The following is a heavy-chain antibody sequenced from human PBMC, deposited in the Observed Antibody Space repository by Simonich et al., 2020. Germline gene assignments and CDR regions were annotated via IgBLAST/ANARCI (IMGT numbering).Heavy chain of an antibody. J-gene: IGHJ4*02. CDR1: GYTFTDYY. Sequence: VQLVQSGAEVKKPGATVKISCKVSGYTFTDYYMHWVRQAPGQGCEWTGWTNPTSGGTNDAQKFQGRVTMTRDTSISTAYMELSRLRSDDTAVYYCARWPSIPASYGSGSYFDYWGQGTLVTVSS. CDR2: TNPTSGGT. D-gene: IGHD3-10*01. V-gene: IGHV1-2*02. CDR3: ARWPSIPASYGSGSYFDY.